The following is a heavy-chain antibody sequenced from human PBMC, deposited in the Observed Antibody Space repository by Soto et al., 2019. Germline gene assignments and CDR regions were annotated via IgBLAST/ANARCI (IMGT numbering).Heavy chain of an antibody. J-gene: IGHJ4*02. Sequence: QVQLLQSGAEVKKPGASVRVSCKASQYTFTDYYLHWVRQAPGQGLEWMGWINPYSGDTNYAQKFQGRVTVTRDTSLSTTYMDLSRLTSADTAVYSCATGDSKDYLAINDYRGQGTLVT. CDR2: INPYSGDT. CDR3: ATGDSKDYLAINDY. D-gene: IGHD3-16*01. CDR1: QYTFTDYY. V-gene: IGHV1-2*02.